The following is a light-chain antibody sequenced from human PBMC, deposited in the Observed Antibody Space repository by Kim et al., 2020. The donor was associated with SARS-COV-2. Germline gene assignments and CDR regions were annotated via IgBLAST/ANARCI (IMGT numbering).Light chain of an antibody. CDR2: GAS. Sequence: EIVMTQSPAPLSVSPGERATLSCRASQSVSSNLAWYQQKPGQAPRLLIYGASTRATGIPARFSGSGSGTEFTLTISSLQSEDFAVYYCQQYKNWPPLTFGGGTKVEI. J-gene: IGKJ4*01. V-gene: IGKV3-15*01. CDR1: QSVSSN. CDR3: QQYKNWPPLT.